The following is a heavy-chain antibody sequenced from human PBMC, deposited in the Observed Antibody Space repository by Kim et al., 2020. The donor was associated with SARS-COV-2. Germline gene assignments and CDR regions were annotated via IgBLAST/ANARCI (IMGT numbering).Heavy chain of an antibody. J-gene: IGHJ5*02. V-gene: IGHV4-39*01. Sequence: SETLSLTCTVSGGSISSSCYYWGWIRQPPGKGLEWIGSIYYSGSTYYNPSLKSRVTISVDTSKNQFSLKLSSVTAADTAVYYCARHSLRFLEWANWFDPWGQGTLVTVSS. D-gene: IGHD3-3*01. CDR3: ARHSLRFLEWANWFDP. CDR1: GGSISSSCYY. CDR2: IYYSGST.